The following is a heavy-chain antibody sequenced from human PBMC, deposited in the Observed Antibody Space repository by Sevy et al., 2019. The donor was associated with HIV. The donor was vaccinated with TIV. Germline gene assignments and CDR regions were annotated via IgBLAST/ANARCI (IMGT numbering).Heavy chain of an antibody. CDR3: ARLRYCSSTSCYTYYGADAFDI. V-gene: IGHV3-74*01. Sequence: GGSLRLSCAASGFTFSKYSMSWVRQPPGKGLVWVSRINSDGSSTSYADSVKGRFTISRDNAKNTLYLQMNSLRAEDTAVYYCARLRYCSSTSCYTYYGADAFDIWGQGTMVTVSS. D-gene: IGHD2-2*02. J-gene: IGHJ3*02. CDR2: INSDGSST. CDR1: GFTFSKYS.